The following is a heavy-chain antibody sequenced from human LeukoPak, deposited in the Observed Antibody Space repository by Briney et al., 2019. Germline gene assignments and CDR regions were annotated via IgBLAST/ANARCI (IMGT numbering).Heavy chain of an antibody. CDR1: GFTFSSYS. Sequence: GGSLRLSCAASGFTFSSYSTNWVRQAPGKGLEWFSSISSSSSYIYYADSVKGRFTISRDNAKNSLYLQMNSLRAEDTAVYYCARATTGGHFDYWGQGTLVTVSS. J-gene: IGHJ4*02. CDR2: ISSSSSYI. CDR3: ARATTGGHFDY. D-gene: IGHD1-1*01. V-gene: IGHV3-21*01.